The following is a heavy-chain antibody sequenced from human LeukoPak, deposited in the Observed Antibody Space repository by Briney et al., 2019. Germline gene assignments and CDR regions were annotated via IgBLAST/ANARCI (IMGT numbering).Heavy chain of an antibody. V-gene: IGHV3-48*04. CDR2: ISSSSSTI. J-gene: IGHJ4*02. CDR3: ARDEGYDSNVGGDY. D-gene: IGHD3-22*01. Sequence: GGSLRLSCAASGFTFSSYSMNWVRQAPGKGLEWVSYISSSSSTIYYADSVKGRFTISRDNAKNSLYLQMNSLRAEDTAVYYCARDEGYDSNVGGDYWGQGTLVTVSS. CDR1: GFTFSSYS.